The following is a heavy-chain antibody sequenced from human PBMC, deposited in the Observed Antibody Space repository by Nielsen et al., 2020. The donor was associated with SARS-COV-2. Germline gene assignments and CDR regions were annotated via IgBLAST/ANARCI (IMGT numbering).Heavy chain of an antibody. CDR1: GFAFSTYW. J-gene: IGHJ6*02. V-gene: IGHV3-7*03. CDR3: AKDREAVAGSGMDV. Sequence: GGSLRLSCAASGFAFSTYWLSWVRQAPGTGLEWVANIKQDGSEKYYVGSVKGRFTVSRDNAKNSLYLQMNSLRAEDTALYYCAKDREAVAGSGMDVWGQGTTVTVSS. D-gene: IGHD6-19*01. CDR2: IKQDGSEK.